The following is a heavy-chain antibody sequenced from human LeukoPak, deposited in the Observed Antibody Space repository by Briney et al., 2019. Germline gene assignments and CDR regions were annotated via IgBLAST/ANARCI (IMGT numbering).Heavy chain of an antibody. CDR3: ARGRSSMVRGYYYYYMDV. J-gene: IGHJ6*03. Sequence: PSETLSLTCTVSGGSISTSSYYWGWVRQPPGKGLEWIGNIFYSGSTYYSPSLKSRVTISVDTSKNQFSLKLSSVTAADTAVYYCARGRSSMVRGYYYYYMDVWGKGTTVTISS. CDR1: GGSISTSSYY. D-gene: IGHD3-10*01. V-gene: IGHV4-39*07. CDR2: IFYSGST.